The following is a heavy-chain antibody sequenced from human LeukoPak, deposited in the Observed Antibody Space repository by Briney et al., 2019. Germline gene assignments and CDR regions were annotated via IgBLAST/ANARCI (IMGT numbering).Heavy chain of an antibody. V-gene: IGHV1-2*02. CDR1: GYTFTGYY. CDR3: ARGPDIVVVVAAMDWFDP. J-gene: IGHJ5*02. Sequence: ASMKVSCKASGYTFTGYYMHWVRQAPGQGLEWMGWINPNSGGTNYAQKFQGRVTMTRDTSISTAYMELSRLRSDDTAVYYCARGPDIVVVVAAMDWFDPWGQGTLVTVSS. CDR2: INPNSGGT. D-gene: IGHD2-15*01.